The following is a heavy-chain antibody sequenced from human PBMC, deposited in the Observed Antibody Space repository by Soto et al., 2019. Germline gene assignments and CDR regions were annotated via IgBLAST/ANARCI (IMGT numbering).Heavy chain of an antibody. CDR3: ARASTRPYYDILTGYNYYYYGMDV. V-gene: IGHV4-30-4*01. Sequence: PSETLSLTCTVSGGSISSGDYYWSWIRQPPGKGLEWIGYIYYSGSTYYNPSLKSRVTISVDTSKNQFSLKLSSVTAADTAVYYCARASTRPYYDILTGYNYYYYGMDVWGQGTTVTVS. J-gene: IGHJ6*02. CDR1: GGSISSGDYY. CDR2: IYYSGST. D-gene: IGHD3-9*01.